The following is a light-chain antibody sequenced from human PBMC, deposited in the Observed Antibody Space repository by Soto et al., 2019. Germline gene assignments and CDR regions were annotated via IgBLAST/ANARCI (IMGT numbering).Light chain of an antibody. Sequence: DIQMTQSPSSLSASVGDRVTITCRASQGISNYLTWYQQKPGKAPRLLIYAASTLHSGVPPRFAGSGSGTDFTLTISSLQPEDVATYYCQKDNNAPYTFGQGTKLEIK. V-gene: IGKV1-27*01. CDR2: AAS. J-gene: IGKJ2*01. CDR3: QKDNNAPYT. CDR1: QGISNY.